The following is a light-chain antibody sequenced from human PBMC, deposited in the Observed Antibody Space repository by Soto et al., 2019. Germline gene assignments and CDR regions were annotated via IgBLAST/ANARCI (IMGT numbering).Light chain of an antibody. CDR3: QQYYTTPYT. V-gene: IGKV4-1*01. J-gene: IGKJ2*01. Sequence: DIVMTQSPDSLAVSLGERATIYCKSSQSLLYSSNNKNYLAWYRQRPGQPPKLLIYWASTRESGVPDRFSGSGSGTDFTLTISSLQAEDVAVYYCQQYYTTPYTFGQGTKLEIK. CDR1: QSLLYSSNNKNY. CDR2: WAS.